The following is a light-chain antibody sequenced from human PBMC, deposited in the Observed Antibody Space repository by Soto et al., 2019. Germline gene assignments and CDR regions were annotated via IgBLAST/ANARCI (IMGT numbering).Light chain of an antibody. Sequence: EIVLTQSPGTLSLSPGERATLSCRASQYVSTTFFAWYQQKPGQAPRLLIYGTSYRATGIPDRFSGSGSGTDFTLTISRPEPEDFAVYYCQQYGSSPLTFGGGTRMEIK. CDR2: GTS. V-gene: IGKV3-20*01. CDR1: QYVSTTF. CDR3: QQYGSSPLT. J-gene: IGKJ4*01.